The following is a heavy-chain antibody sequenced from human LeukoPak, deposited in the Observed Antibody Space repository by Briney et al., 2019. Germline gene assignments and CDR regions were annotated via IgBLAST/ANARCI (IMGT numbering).Heavy chain of an antibody. CDR1: GYTFTSYA. Sequence: GASVKVSCKASGYTFTSYAMNWVRQAPGQGLEWMGWINTNTGNPTYAQDFTGRFVFSLDTSVSTAYLQISSLKAEDTAVYYCVRGGEYCSSTSCHSLGYYYYYGMDVWGQGTTVTVSS. CDR2: INTNTGNP. D-gene: IGHD2-2*01. CDR3: VRGGEYCSSTSCHSLGYYYYYGMDV. J-gene: IGHJ6*02. V-gene: IGHV7-4-1*02.